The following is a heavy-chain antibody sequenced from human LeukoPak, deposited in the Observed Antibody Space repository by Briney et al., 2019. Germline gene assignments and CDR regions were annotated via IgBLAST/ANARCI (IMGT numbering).Heavy chain of an antibody. V-gene: IGHV3-21*04. CDR1: GFTFTKYN. CDR3: ASFGVAALGNWFDP. J-gene: IGHJ5*02. Sequence: GGSLRLSCAASGFTFTKYNMNWVRQAPGKGLEWVSYISTTSSYIYDADSVKGRFTISRDNAENALYLQWSSLKASDTAMYYCASFGVAALGNWFDPWGQGTLVTVSS. D-gene: IGHD3-3*01. CDR2: ISTTSSYI.